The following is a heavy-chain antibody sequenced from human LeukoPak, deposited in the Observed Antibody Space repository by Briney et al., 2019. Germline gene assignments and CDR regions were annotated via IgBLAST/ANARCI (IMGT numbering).Heavy chain of an antibody. CDR2: ISTSGYTK. CDR1: GFTFSSYE. D-gene: IGHD2-2*01. Sequence: GGSLRLSCAASGFTFSSYEINWVRRAPGKGLEWVSYISTSGYTKYYADSVKGRFTISRDNAKNSLYLQMNSLRAEDTAVYYCARQGYCSSTSCYAFGGFDYWGQGTLVTVSS. V-gene: IGHV3-48*03. CDR3: ARQGYCSSTSCYAFGGFDY. J-gene: IGHJ4*02.